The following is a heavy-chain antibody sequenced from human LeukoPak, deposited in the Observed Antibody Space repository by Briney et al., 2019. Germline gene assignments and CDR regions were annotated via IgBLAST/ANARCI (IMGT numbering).Heavy chain of an antibody. V-gene: IGHV3-30*18. Sequence: PGGSLRLSCAASGFTFSSYGMNWVRQSPGKGLEWVAVILHDGSNKYYADSVKGRFTISRDNSKNTMYLQMNSLRAEDTAVYYCAKEGYDILTGYEDYWGQGTLVTVSS. D-gene: IGHD3-9*01. CDR3: AKEGYDILTGYEDY. CDR2: ILHDGSNK. CDR1: GFTFSSYG. J-gene: IGHJ4*02.